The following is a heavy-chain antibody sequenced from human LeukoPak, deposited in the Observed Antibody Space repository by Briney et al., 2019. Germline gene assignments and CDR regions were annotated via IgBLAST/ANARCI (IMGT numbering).Heavy chain of an antibody. CDR2: FDPEDGET. D-gene: IGHD3-10*01. V-gene: IGHV1-24*01. CDR3: ATQRITMVRGVTYNWFDP. Sequence: GASVKVSSKVSGYTLTELSMHWVRQAPGRGLEWMGGFDPEDGETIYAQKFQGRVTMTEDTSTDTAYMELSSLRSEDTAVYYCATQRITMVRGVTYNWFDPWGQGTLVTVSS. CDR1: GYTLTELS. J-gene: IGHJ5*02.